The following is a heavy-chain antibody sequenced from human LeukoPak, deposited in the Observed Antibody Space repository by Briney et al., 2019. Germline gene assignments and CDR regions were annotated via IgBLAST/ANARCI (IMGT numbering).Heavy chain of an antibody. CDR3: ASSRGDSSGYVRFDY. D-gene: IGHD3-22*01. CDR2: ISGSGGST. V-gene: IGHV3-23*01. CDR1: GFTFSSYA. Sequence: GGSLRLSCAASGFTFSSYAMSWVRRAPGKGLEWVSAISGSGGSTYYADSVKGRFTISRDNSKNTLYLQMNSLRAEDTAVYYCASSRGDSSGYVRFDYWGQGTLVTVSS. J-gene: IGHJ4*02.